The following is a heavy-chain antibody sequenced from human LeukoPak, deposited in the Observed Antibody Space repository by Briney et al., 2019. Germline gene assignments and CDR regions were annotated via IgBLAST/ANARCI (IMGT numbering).Heavy chain of an antibody. V-gene: IGHV3-9*03. Sequence: PGGSLRLSCAASGFTFDDYAMHWVRQAPGKGLEWVSGISWNSGSIGYADSVKGRFTISRDNAKNSLYLQMNSLRAEDMALYYCASSGSYYFYAFDIWGQGTMVTVSS. J-gene: IGHJ3*02. D-gene: IGHD1-26*01. CDR1: GFTFDDYA. CDR3: ASSGSYYFYAFDI. CDR2: ISWNSGSI.